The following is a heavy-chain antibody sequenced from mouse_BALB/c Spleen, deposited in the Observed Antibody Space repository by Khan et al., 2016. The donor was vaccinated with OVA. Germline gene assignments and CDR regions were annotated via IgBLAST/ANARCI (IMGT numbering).Heavy chain of an antibody. CDR3: ARQPYYHDYVMEY. V-gene: IGHV2-6-1*01. CDR2: IWSDGST. J-gene: IGHJ4*01. D-gene: IGHD2-10*01. Sequence: QVRLQQSGPGLVAPSQSLSITCTISGFSLTNYGIHWVRQPPGKGLEWLVVIWSDGSTTYNSALKSRLSISKDNSKSQVFLKMNSLQTDDTAMYYCARQPYYHDYVMEYWGQGTSVTVSS. CDR1: GFSLTNYG.